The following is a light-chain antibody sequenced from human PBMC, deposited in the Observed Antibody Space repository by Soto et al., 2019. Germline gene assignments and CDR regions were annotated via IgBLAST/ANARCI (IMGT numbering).Light chain of an antibody. CDR2: GAS. Sequence: EIVLTQSPGTLSLSPGERATVSCRASQSVGNNYLAWYQQRPGQTPRLLIYGASSRATGIPDRFSGSRSGTDFSLTISTLEPEDFAVYYCQQYGRSPPITFGQGTRLEIK. CDR1: QSVGNNY. CDR3: QQYGRSPPIT. V-gene: IGKV3-20*01. J-gene: IGKJ5*01.